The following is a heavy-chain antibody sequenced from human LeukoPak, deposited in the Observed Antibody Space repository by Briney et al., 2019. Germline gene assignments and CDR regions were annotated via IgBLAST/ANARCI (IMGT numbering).Heavy chain of an antibody. CDR2: MYSSGST. J-gene: IGHJ4*02. D-gene: IGHD3-3*01. Sequence: SETLSLTCTVSGGSISSSSYYWGWIRQPPGKGLEWIGSMYSSGSTYYNPSLKSRVIMSVDTSKNQFSLKLSSVTAADTAVYYCASNEWSGYYFDYWGQGTLVTVSP. CDR3: ASNEWSGYYFDY. CDR1: GGSISSSSYY. V-gene: IGHV4-39*01.